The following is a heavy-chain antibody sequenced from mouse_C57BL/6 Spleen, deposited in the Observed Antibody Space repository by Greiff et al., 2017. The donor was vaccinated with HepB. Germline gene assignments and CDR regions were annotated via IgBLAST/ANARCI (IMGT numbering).Heavy chain of an antibody. J-gene: IGHJ2*01. CDR3: ARGITTVVGGDYFDY. D-gene: IGHD1-1*01. CDR1: GYSITSGYY. V-gene: IGHV3-6*01. CDR2: ISYDGSN. Sequence: EVKLKQSGPGLVKPSQSLSLTCSVTGYSITSGYYWNWIRQFPGNKLEWMGYISYDGSNNYNPSLKNRISITRDTSKNQFFLKLNSVTTEDTATYYCARGITTVVGGDYFDYWGQGTTLTVSS.